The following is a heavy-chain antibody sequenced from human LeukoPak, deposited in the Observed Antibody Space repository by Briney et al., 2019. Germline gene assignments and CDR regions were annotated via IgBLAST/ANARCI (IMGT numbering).Heavy chain of an antibody. Sequence: ASVKVSCKASGYTFTGYHIHWARQAPGQGLEWMGWINPNSGGTNYAQKFQGRVTMTRDTSISTAHMELSRLRSDDTAVYYCARVVGVQGWFDPWGQGTLVTVSS. CDR1: GYTFTGYH. V-gene: IGHV1-2*02. J-gene: IGHJ5*02. CDR2: INPNSGGT. D-gene: IGHD2-15*01. CDR3: ARVVGVQGWFDP.